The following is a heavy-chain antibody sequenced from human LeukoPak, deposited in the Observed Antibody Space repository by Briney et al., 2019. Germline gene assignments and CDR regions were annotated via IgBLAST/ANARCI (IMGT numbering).Heavy chain of an antibody. D-gene: IGHD4-17*01. CDR3: ARQPYGDYSKFDY. CDR1: GYSFTNYW. Sequence: GESLKISCQGSGYSFTNYWIGWVRQMPGKGLEWMGIIYPGDSDTRYSPSFQGQVTISADKSISTAYLQWSSLKASDTAMYYCARQPYGDYSKFDYWGQGTLVTVSS. J-gene: IGHJ4*02. V-gene: IGHV5-51*01. CDR2: IYPGDSDT.